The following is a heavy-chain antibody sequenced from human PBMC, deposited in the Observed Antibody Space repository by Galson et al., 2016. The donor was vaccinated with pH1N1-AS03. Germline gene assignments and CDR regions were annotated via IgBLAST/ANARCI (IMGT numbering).Heavy chain of an antibody. D-gene: IGHD1-26*01. CDR2: INPNSGVT. J-gene: IGHJ6*02. CDR1: GYIFTGCY. CDR3: ARDPRGPCSSATCPTTYYFGMDV. V-gene: IGHV1-2*04. Sequence: SVKVSCKASGYIFTGCYVHWVRQAPGQGLEWMGWINPNSGVTNYAQKFQAWVTLTGNTSISTAYMELDGLKSNDTAVYYCARDPRGPCSSATCPTTYYFGMDVWGQGTTVIVSS.